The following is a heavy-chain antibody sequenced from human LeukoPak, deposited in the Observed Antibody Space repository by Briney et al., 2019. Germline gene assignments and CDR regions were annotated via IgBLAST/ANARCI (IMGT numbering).Heavy chain of an antibody. CDR2: IYYSGST. CDR3: AGASYDSSGVH. CDR1: GGSISSYY. V-gene: IGHV4-59*01. J-gene: IGHJ4*02. Sequence: SETLSLTCTVSGGSISSYYWSWIRQPPGKGLEWIGYIYYSGSTNYNPSLKSRVTISVDTFKNQSSLKLSPVTAADTAVYYCAGASYDSSGVHWGQGTLVTVSS. D-gene: IGHD3-22*01.